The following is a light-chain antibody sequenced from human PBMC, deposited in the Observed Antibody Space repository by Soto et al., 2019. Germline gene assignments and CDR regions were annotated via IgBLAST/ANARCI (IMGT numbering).Light chain of an antibody. CDR1: SSKIGAGYD. J-gene: IGLJ3*02. Sequence: QLVLTQPPSVSGAPGQRVTISCTGSSSKIGAGYDVHWYQQLPGTAPKLLIYGNSNRPSGVPDRFPGSKSGTSASLAITGLQAEDEADYYCQSYDSSLSGWVFGGGTKVTVL. CDR3: QSYDSSLSGWV. CDR2: GNS. V-gene: IGLV1-40*01.